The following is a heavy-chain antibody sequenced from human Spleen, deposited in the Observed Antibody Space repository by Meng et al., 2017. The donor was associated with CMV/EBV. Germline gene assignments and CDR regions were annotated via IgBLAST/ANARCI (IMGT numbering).Heavy chain of an antibody. D-gene: IGHD1-26*01. Sequence: FSDVPISNPPFFWGWIRQPPGKGLEWIGSFFHSGDAYSNPSLRSRVAISVDTSKNQFSLRLNSVTATDTAVYYCARHLRGYSWPKSDWGQGTLVTVSS. CDR1: DVPISNPPFF. J-gene: IGHJ4*02. CDR2: FFHSGDA. CDR3: ARHLRGYSWPKSD. V-gene: IGHV4-39*01.